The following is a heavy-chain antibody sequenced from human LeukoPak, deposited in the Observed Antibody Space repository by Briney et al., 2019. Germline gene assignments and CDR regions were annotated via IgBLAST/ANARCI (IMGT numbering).Heavy chain of an antibody. J-gene: IGHJ4*02. V-gene: IGHV3-23*01. D-gene: IGHD6-19*01. Sequence: GASLRLSCAASGFTFSSYAMNWVRQAPGKGLEWVSVISGSGGTTHNADSVKGRFTISRDNSKNTLYLQMNSLRAADTAIYYCAKDKEGYGSGWYLDYWGQGTLVTVSS. CDR1: GFTFSSYA. CDR2: ISGSGGTT. CDR3: AKDKEGYGSGWYLDY.